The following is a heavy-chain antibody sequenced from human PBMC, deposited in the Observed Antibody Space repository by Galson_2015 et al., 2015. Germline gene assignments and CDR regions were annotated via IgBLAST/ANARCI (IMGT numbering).Heavy chain of an antibody. CDR3: TRIVTGTTGVGPDY. V-gene: IGHV3-73*01. J-gene: IGHJ4*02. CDR2: IRRKGNNYAT. Sequence: SLRLSCAASGFSFSGSAMHWVRQASGKGLEWVGHIRRKGNNYATAYAASVKGRFTISRDDSKNTAYLQMNSLKTEDTAVYYCTRIVTGTTGVGPDYWGQGTLVTVSS. D-gene: IGHD1-20*01. CDR1: GFSFSGSA.